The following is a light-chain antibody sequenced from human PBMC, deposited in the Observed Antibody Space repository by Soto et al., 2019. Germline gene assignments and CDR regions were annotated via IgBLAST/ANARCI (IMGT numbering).Light chain of an antibody. CDR1: QSVSSN. V-gene: IGKV3-15*01. CDR3: QQYNNPLT. Sequence: EIVMTQSPATLSVSPGERATLSCRASQSVSSNLAWYQQKPGQAPRLLIYGASTRATGIPARFSGSGSGTEFTLTISILQSEVFAVYECQQYNNPLTFGGGSKVEIK. J-gene: IGKJ4*01. CDR2: GAS.